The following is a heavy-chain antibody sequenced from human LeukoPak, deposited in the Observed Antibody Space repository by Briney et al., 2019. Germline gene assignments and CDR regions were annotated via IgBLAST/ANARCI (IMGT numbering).Heavy chain of an antibody. Sequence: GESLRLSCAASGFNVAAYAMYWVRQPPGKRLEWVSLISGDSDNKYSAASVKGRFAISRDNSKNSLYLQMNSLTTEDTALYYCAIAYESGSFYRAFAYWGQGALVTVSS. J-gene: IGHJ4*02. CDR1: GFNVAAYA. V-gene: IGHV3-43*02. CDR2: ISGDSDNK. CDR3: AIAYESGSFYRAFAY. D-gene: IGHD3-10*01.